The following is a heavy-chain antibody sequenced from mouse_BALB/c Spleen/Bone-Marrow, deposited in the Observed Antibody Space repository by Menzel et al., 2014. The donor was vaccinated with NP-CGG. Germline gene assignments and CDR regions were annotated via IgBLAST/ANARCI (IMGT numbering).Heavy chain of an antibody. CDR3: TRREYYRYDRAMDY. J-gene: IGHJ4*01. Sequence: VQLQQSGAELVKPGASVKLSCKASGYTLTSYYMYWVKQRPGQGLEWIGEINPSNGGTNFNEKFKSKATLTVDKSSSTAYMQLSSLTSEDSAVYYCTRREYYRYDRAMDYWGQGTSVTVSS. D-gene: IGHD2-14*01. CDR2: INPSNGGT. V-gene: IGHV1S81*02. CDR1: GYTLTSYY.